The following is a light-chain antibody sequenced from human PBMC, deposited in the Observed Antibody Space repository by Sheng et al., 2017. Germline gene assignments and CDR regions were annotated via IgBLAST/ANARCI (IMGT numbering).Light chain of an antibody. J-gene: IGKJ1*01. CDR1: QSVTGSH. V-gene: IGKV3-20*01. Sequence: EIVLTQSPGTLSLSPGERATLSCRASQSVTGSHLAWYQQKPGQAPRLLMYGASNRATGIPDRFSGSGSGTDFTLTISRLEPEDFAVYYCQQYVSSPWTFGQGTKVEIK. CDR3: QQYVSSPWT. CDR2: GAS.